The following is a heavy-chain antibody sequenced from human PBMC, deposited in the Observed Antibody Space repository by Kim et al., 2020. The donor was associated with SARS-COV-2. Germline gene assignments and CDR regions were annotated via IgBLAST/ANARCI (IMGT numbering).Heavy chain of an antibody. J-gene: IGHJ6*02. CDR1: GFTFDDYA. D-gene: IGHD3-9*01. V-gene: IGHV3-43*02. Sequence: GGSLRLSCAASGFTFDDYAMHWVRQAPGKGLEWVSLISGDGGSTYYADSVKGRFTISRDNSKNSLYLQMNSLRTEDTALYYCAKDIPPDLTGYPPYYGMDVWGQGTTVTVSS. CDR2: ISGDGGST. CDR3: AKDIPPDLTGYPPYYGMDV.